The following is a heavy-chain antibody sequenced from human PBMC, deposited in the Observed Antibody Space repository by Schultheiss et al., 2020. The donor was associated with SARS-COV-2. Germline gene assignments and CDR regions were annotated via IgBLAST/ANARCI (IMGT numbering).Heavy chain of an antibody. CDR1: GFTFSSYA. CDR3: ARARGIAVAGTNFDY. V-gene: IGHV3-30*04. Sequence: GGSLRLSCAASGFTFSSYAMHWVRQAPGKGLEWVAVISYDGSNKYYADSVKGRFTISRDNSKNTLYLQMNSLRAEDTAVYYCARARGIAVAGTNFDYWGQGTLVTVSS. J-gene: IGHJ4*02. CDR2: ISYDGSNK. D-gene: IGHD6-19*01.